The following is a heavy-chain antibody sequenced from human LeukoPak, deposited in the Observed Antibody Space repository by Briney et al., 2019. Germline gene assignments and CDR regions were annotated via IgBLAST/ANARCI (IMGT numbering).Heavy chain of an antibody. J-gene: IGHJ6*02. D-gene: IGHD3-10*01. CDR3: ATTMVRGPLGFAMDV. CDR2: IYYSGST. CDR1: GGSFSSTY. Sequence: PSETLSLTCTVPGGSFSSTYWSWIRHPPGKGREGIGYIYYSGSTNYNPSLKSRVTIPVDTSKNQFPLKLSSVTAADTAVYYCATTMVRGPLGFAMDVWGQGTTVTVSS. V-gene: IGHV4-59*08.